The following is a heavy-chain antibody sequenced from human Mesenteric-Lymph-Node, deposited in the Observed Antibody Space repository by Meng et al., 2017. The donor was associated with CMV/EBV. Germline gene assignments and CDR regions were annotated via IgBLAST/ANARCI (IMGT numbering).Heavy chain of an antibody. Sequence: GESLKISCAASGFTFSTYTMNWVRQAPGKGLEWVSSITSRSSYIYYADSVKGRFTISRDNSKNSLYLQMNSLRTEDTALYYCAKGSVSGNLDYWGQGTLVTVSS. CDR3: AKGSVSGNLDY. CDR1: GFTFSTYT. J-gene: IGHJ4*02. D-gene: IGHD1-14*01. V-gene: IGHV3-21*04. CDR2: ITSRSSYI.